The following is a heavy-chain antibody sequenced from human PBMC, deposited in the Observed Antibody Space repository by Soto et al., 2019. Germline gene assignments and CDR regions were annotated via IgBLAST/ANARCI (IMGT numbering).Heavy chain of an antibody. J-gene: IGHJ6*02. V-gene: IGHV1-8*01. D-gene: IGHD3-3*01. CDR3: ARVMEGAYDFWSGYYIGYYYYGMDV. Sequence: ASVKVSCKASGYTFTSYDINWVRQATGQGLEWMGWMNPNSGNTGYAQKFQGRVTMTRNTSISTAYMELSSLRSEDTAVYYRARVMEGAYDFWSGYYIGYYYYGMDVWGQGTTVTVS. CDR2: MNPNSGNT. CDR1: GYTFTSYD.